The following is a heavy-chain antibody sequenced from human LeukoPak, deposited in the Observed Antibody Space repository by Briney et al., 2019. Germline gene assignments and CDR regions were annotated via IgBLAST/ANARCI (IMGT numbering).Heavy chain of an antibody. J-gene: IGHJ6*02. D-gene: IGHD2-15*01. Sequence: GGPLRLSCAASGFTFSGYWMDWVRQAPGKGLEWVATIKKDGSEQYYVDSVKGRFTISRDNAKNSLFLQMNSLRVDDTAVYYCARDRGVVTTYYYGMDVWGQGTTVTVSS. CDR1: GFTFSGYW. CDR2: IKKDGSEQ. CDR3: ARDRGVVTTYYYGMDV. V-gene: IGHV3-7*01.